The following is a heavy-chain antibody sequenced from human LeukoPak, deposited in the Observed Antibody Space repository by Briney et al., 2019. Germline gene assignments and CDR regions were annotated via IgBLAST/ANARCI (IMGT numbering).Heavy chain of an antibody. J-gene: IGHJ4*02. V-gene: IGHV4-34*01. CDR1: GGSFSGYY. CDR3: ARGPRRGSTSCPSDY. D-gene: IGHD2-2*01. Sequence: SETLSLTCAVYGGSFSGYYWSWIRQPPGKGLEWIGEINHSGSTNYNPSLKSRVHISVDTSKHQFSLKLSSVTAADTAVYYCARGPRRGSTSCPSDYWGQGTLVTVSS. CDR2: INHSGST.